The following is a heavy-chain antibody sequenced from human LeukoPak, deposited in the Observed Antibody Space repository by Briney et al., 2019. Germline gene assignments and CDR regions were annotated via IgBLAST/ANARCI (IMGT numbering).Heavy chain of an antibody. V-gene: IGHV4-4*08. Sequence: SETLSLTCTVSGGSIFSYYWNWIRQPPGKGLEWIGYIYPNGITSYNPSLRSRGTISIATSKNQFSLRLRSVTAADTAIYYCARRAYYDTRGYYPTTGYFGLWGRGTLVTVSS. CDR3: ARRAYYDTRGYYPTTGYFGL. J-gene: IGHJ2*01. CDR1: GGSIFSYY. D-gene: IGHD3-22*01. CDR2: IYPNGIT.